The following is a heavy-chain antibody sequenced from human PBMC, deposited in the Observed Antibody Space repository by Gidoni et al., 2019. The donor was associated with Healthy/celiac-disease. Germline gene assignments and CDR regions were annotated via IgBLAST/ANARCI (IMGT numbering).Heavy chain of an antibody. Sequence: HVQLQQWGAGLLKPSETLSLTCAVSGGSFSGYYWSWIRQPPGKGLEWIGEINHSGSNNYNPSLKSRVTISVDTSKNQFSLKLSSVTAADTAVYYCHARWGDPIYFDYWGQGTLVTVSS. CDR2: INHSGSN. CDR3: HARWGDPIYFDY. D-gene: IGHD2-21*02. V-gene: IGHV4-34*01. CDR1: GGSFSGYY. J-gene: IGHJ4*02.